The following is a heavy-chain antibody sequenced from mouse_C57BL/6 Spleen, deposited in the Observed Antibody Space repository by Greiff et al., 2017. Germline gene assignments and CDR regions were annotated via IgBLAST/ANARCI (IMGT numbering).Heavy chain of an antibody. J-gene: IGHJ1*03. CDR1: GYTFPSYW. D-gene: IGHD1-1*01. Sequence: EVQLQQSGTVLARPGASVKMSCKTSGYTFPSYWMHWVKQRPGPGLEWIGAIYPGNSDTSYNQKFKGKAKLTAVTSARTAYMELSSLTNEDSAVYYCTRSDYYGSRNWYFDVWGTGTTVTGSS. CDR2: IYPGNSDT. V-gene: IGHV1-5*01. CDR3: TRSDYYGSRNWYFDV.